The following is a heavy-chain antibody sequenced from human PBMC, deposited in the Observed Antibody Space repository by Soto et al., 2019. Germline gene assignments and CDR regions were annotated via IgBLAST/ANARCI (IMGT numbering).Heavy chain of an antibody. J-gene: IGHJ6*02. D-gene: IGHD2-21*01. V-gene: IGHV3-30*03. CDR3: ARGLFGSYGMDV. Sequence: GGSLRLSCAASGFTFSSYGMHWVRQAPGKGLEWVAVISYDGSNKYYADSVKGRFTISRDNSKNTLYLQMGSLRAEDMAVYYCARGLFGSYGMDVWGQGTTVTVSS. CDR1: GFTFSSYG. CDR2: ISYDGSNK.